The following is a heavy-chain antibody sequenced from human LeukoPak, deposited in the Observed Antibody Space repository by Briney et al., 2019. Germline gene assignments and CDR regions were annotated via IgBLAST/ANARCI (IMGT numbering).Heavy chain of an antibody. CDR2: IIPIFGTA. CDR1: GYTFTTYG. V-gene: IGHV1-69*13. D-gene: IGHD5-24*01. CDR3: ARKGSRHGDAFDI. Sequence: ASVKVSCKASGYTFTTYGISWVRQAPGQGLEWMGGIIPIFGTANYAQKFQGRVTITADESTSTAYMELSSLRSEDTAVYYCARKGSRHGDAFDIWGQGTMVTVSS. J-gene: IGHJ3*02.